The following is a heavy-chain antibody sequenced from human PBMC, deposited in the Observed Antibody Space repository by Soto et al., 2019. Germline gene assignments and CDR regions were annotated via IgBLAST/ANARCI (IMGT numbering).Heavy chain of an antibody. V-gene: IGHV5-10-1*01. J-gene: IGHJ6*02. CDR1: GYSFTSYW. CDR3: ATRSTATTGYYYYYYGMDV. D-gene: IGHD4-4*01. CDR2: IDPSDSYT. Sequence: GESLKISCKGSGYSFTSYWIGWVRQMPGKGLEWMGRIDPSDSYTNYSPSFQGHVTISADKSISTAYLQWSSLKASDTAMYYCATRSTATTGYYYYYYGMDVWGQGTTVTVSS.